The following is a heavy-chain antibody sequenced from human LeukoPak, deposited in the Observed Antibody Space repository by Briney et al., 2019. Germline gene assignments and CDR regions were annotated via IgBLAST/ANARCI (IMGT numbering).Heavy chain of an antibody. D-gene: IGHD3-22*01. CDR2: IYPGDSDT. V-gene: IGHV5-51*01. CDR3: ARGPSSGYYYVDY. CDR1: GYSFTSYW. Sequence: GESLKISCXGSGYSFTSYWIGWERQRPGKGLEWMGIIYPGDSDTRYSPSFQGQVTISADKSISTAYLQWSSLKASDTAMYYCARGPSSGYYYVDYWGQGTLVTVSS. J-gene: IGHJ4*02.